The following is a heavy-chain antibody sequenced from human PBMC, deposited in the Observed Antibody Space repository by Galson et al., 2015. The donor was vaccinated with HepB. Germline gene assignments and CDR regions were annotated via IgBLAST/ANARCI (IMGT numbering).Heavy chain of an antibody. CDR1: GVTFSTYA. D-gene: IGHD3-22*01. Sequence: SVKVSCKASGVTFSTYAISWLRQAPGQGLEWMGGIIPLFGSANYAQKLQGRVTITADVSTSTTYMELSSLRSEDTALYYCARQFDSSGYYAYWGQGTLVTVSS. CDR3: ARQFDSSGYYAY. CDR2: IIPLFGSA. J-gene: IGHJ4*02. V-gene: IGHV1-69*13.